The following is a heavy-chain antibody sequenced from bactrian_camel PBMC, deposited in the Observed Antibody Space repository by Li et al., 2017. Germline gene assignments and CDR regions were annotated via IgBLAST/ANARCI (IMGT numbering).Heavy chain of an antibody. CDR3: VVYDAYAGRCSFREDYYDY. V-gene: IGHV3S63*01. J-gene: IGHJ4*01. D-gene: IGHD2*01. CDR2: IYSNDGSA. Sequence: HVQLVESGGGSVQVGGSLTLSCAVSGNGDGSGYWCTGWFRQAPGQEREGVAAIYSNDGSAIYTDSAKGRFTISQDNASKTVVLQMNSLKPEDTAVYHCVVYDAYAGRCSFREDYYDYWGPGTQVTVS. CDR1: GNGDGSGYWC.